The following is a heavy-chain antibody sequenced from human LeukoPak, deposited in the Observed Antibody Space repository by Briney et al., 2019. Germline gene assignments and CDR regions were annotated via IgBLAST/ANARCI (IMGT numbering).Heavy chain of an antibody. CDR3: AREVAAAGLFDY. CDR2: INSSGGSI. CDR1: VYTFTSYY. D-gene: IGHD6-13*01. J-gene: IGHJ4*02. V-gene: IGHV1-46*01. Sequence: ASVKVSCKASVYTFTSYYMHWVRQAPGQELEWMGIINSSGGSINYAQKSQGRVTITMHTSTSTVYIELSSLRYEDTAEYYCAREVAAAGLFDYWGQGTLVTVSS.